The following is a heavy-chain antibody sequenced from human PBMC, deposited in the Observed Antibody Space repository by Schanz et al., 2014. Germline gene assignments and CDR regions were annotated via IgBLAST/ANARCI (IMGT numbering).Heavy chain of an antibody. CDR1: GFTFSSYG. D-gene: IGHD3-22*01. V-gene: IGHV3-33*06. Sequence: VHLLESGGGVVQPGRSLRLSCAASGFTFSSYGMHWVRQAPGKGLEWVAVIWYDGSNKYYADSVKGRFTISRDNSKNTLYLQMNSLRAEDTAVYYCAKDRSWDYDSSGYFDYWGQGTLVTVSS. J-gene: IGHJ4*02. CDR3: AKDRSWDYDSSGYFDY. CDR2: IWYDGSNK.